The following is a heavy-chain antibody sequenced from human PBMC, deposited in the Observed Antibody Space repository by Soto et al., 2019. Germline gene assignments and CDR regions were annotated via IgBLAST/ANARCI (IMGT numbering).Heavy chain of an antibody. Sequence: QVQLVQSGAEVKKPGASVKVSCKASGFTFTSYGFSWVRQAPGQGLEWMGWIGAYSGNTNYAQKLQGRVTMTTDTFTSTAYMELRSLRSDDTAVYYCARDYPYYCYGMDVWGQGTTVTVSS. J-gene: IGHJ6*02. CDR2: IGAYSGNT. CDR1: GFTFTSYG. V-gene: IGHV1-18*01. CDR3: ARDYPYYCYGMDV.